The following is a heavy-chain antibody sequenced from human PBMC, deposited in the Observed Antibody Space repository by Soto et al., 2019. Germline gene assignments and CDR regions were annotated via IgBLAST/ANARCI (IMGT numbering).Heavy chain of an antibody. V-gene: IGHV1-8*01. CDR3: TRRARIGKQLWLPFDS. CDR2: MNPNSGNT. Sequence: QVQLVQSGAEVKKSGASVMVSCKASGYTFRDYDINWVRQASGQGLEWMGWMNPNSGNTAYAQKFQGRVTMTGDTTTNTAYMELSSLTSADTAVYYCTRRARIGKQLWLPFDSWAQGTLVTVSS. CDR1: GYTFRDYD. J-gene: IGHJ4*02. D-gene: IGHD3-22*01.